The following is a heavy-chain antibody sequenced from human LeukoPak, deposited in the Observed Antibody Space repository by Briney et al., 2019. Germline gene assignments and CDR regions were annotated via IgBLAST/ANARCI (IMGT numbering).Heavy chain of an antibody. CDR1: GFTFSSYA. J-gene: IGHJ4*02. V-gene: IGHV3-23*01. CDR3: AKDNCSSTSCPIYY. D-gene: IGHD2-2*01. Sequence: VGSLRLSCAASGFTFSSYAMSWVRQAPGKGLGWVSAISGSGGSTYYADSVKGRFTITIDNSKNPLYLQMNSLRAEDTPVYYCAKDNCSSTSCPIYYWGQGTLVTVSS. CDR2: ISGSGGST.